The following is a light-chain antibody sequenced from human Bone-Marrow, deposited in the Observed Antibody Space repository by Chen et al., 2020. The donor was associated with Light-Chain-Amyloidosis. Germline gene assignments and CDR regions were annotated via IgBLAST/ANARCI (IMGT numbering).Light chain of an antibody. J-gene: IGKJ3*01. V-gene: IGKV3-20*01. CDR1: QSVSSSY. Sequence: EIVLTQSPGTLSLSPGERATLSCRASQSVSSSYLAWYQQKPGQAPRLLIYAASSMSTGIPDRFSCSESATDISLTICSLEPEDFAVYYCQQYGSSPRFTFGPGTKVDIK. CDR2: AAS. CDR3: QQYGSSPRFT.